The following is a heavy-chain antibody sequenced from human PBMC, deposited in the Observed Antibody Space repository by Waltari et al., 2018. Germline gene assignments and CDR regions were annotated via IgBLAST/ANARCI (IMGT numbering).Heavy chain of an antibody. CDR3: ARAGLGSPSQWLQLLDL. Sequence: EVQLVESGGGLIQPGGSLRLSCVASGFTVSHNYMSCVRQAPGKGLEWVSVLHAGGAAYYAESVKGRFTVSRDNSKNTLYLQMSSLRDEDTAIYFCARAGLGSPSQWLQLLDLWGQGTLVTVSS. D-gene: IGHD5-12*01. J-gene: IGHJ5*02. CDR1: GFTVSHNY. CDR2: LHAGGAA. V-gene: IGHV3-53*01.